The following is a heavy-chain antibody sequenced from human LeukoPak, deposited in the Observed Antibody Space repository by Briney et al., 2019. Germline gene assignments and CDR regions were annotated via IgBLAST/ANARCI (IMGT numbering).Heavy chain of an antibody. J-gene: IGHJ5*02. CDR3: ARGGQIWFGELFNQRFLKYNWFDP. D-gene: IGHD3-10*01. CDR2: IYTSGST. V-gene: IGHV4-61*02. Sequence: SQTLSLTCTVSGGSISSGSYYWSWIRQPAGKGLEWIGRIYTSGSTNYNPSLKSRVTISVDTSKNQFSLKLSSVTAADTAVYYCARGGQIWFGELFNQRFLKYNWFDPWGQGTLVTVSS. CDR1: GGSISSGSYY.